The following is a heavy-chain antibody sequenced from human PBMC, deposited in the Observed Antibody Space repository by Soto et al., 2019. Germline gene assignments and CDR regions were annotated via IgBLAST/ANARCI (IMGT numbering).Heavy chain of an antibody. CDR3: ATNPYYDFWSGYFHPDYYGMDV. CDR2: ISYDGSNK. V-gene: IGHV3-30-3*01. D-gene: IGHD3-3*01. CDR1: GFTFSSYA. J-gene: IGHJ6*02. Sequence: GGSLRLSCAASGFTFSSYAMHWVRQAPGKGLEWVAVISYDGSNKYYADSVKGRFTISRDNSKNTLYLQMNSLRAEDTAVYYCATNPYYDFWSGYFHPDYYGMDVWGQGTTVTVSS.